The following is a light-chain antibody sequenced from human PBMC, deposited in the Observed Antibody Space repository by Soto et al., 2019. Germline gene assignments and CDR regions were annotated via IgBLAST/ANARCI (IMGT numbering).Light chain of an antibody. Sequence: DIQMTQSPSTLSASVGDRVTITCRASQSISTWLAWHQQKPGKAPKLLIYKASSLEGGVPSRFSGSGSGTEFTLTISSLQDDDFVTYYCPQYLNSWKFGQGTKVDIK. J-gene: IGKJ1*01. V-gene: IGKV1-5*03. CDR2: KAS. CDR1: QSISTW. CDR3: PQYLNSWK.